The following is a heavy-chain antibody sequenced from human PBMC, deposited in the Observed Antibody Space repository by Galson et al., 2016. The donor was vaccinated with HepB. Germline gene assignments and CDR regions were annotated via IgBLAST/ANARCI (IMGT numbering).Heavy chain of an antibody. CDR3: SRLGNTSCGVYATGIDFDY. D-gene: IGHD1-14*01. CDR1: GYTFTSYY. CDR2: VSAYNGKT. J-gene: IGHJ4*02. V-gene: IGHV1-18*04. Sequence: SVKVSCKASGYTFTSYYINWVRQAPGQGLEWMGWVSAYNGKTTYAENLQGRVTMTTDTSTSTAYMELRSLTSDDTAVYYCSRLGNTSCGVYATGIDFDYWGQGSLVTVSS.